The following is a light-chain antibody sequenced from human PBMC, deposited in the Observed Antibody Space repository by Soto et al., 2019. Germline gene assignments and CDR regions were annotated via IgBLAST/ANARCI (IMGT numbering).Light chain of an antibody. CDR3: SAWDDCLNGYV. Sequence: QSVLIQPPSASGTAGQRVTISCSGSTSNIGSNTVSLYQQLPGTAPKTLTYSNNQRPSGVPDRFSGSKSGTSGSLAISGLLSEDEADYYCSAWDDCLNGYVFGSGTKVTVL. CDR1: TSNIGSNT. J-gene: IGLJ1*01. CDR2: SNN. V-gene: IGLV1-44*01.